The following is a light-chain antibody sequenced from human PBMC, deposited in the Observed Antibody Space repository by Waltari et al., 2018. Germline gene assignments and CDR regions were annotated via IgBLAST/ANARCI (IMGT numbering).Light chain of an antibody. CDR2: DVS. V-gene: IGLV2-14*03. CDR3: SSYTNSNTLV. Sequence: QSALTQPASVSGSPGQSITISCTGTSSDVGGYNYISWYQQHPGKAPNLMIYDVSNRPSGVSDRFSGSKSGNSASLTISGLQAEDEADYYCSSYTNSNTLVFGGGTNLTVL. J-gene: IGLJ2*01. CDR1: SSDVGGYNY.